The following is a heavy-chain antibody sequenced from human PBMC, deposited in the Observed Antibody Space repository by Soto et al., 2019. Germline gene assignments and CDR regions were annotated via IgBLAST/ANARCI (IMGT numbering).Heavy chain of an antibody. Sequence: QVHLVESGGGVVQPGRSLRLSCAASGFIFSSYAMHWVRRAPGKGLEWVAVISYDGNNEYYADSVKGRFTISRDSSKNALSPRATSLRVYGTAGYCCASVAPRQPLDPKNRFDPWGQGTLVTVSS. CDR2: ISYDGNNE. V-gene: IGHV3-30*04. D-gene: IGHD1-1*01. CDR1: GFIFSSYA. CDR3: ASVAPRQPLDPKNRFDP. J-gene: IGHJ5*02.